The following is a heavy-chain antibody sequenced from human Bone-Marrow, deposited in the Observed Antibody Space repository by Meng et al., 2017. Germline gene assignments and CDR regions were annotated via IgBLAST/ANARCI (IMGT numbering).Heavy chain of an antibody. CDR3: AREVSPYYYGSGSENWFDP. CDR2: IYYSGST. D-gene: IGHD3-10*01. J-gene: IGHJ5*02. CDR1: GGSVSSGSYY. Sequence: QLQESGPGLVRPSETLSLTCTVSGGSVSSGSYYWSWIRQPPGKGLEWIGYIYYSGSTNYNPSLKSRVTISVDTSKNQFSLKLSSVTAADTAVYYCAREVSPYYYGSGSENWFDPWGQGTLVTVSS. V-gene: IGHV4-61*01.